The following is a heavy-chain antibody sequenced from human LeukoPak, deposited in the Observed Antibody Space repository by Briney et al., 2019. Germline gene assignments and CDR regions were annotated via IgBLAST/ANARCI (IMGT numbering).Heavy chain of an antibody. D-gene: IGHD4-11*01. CDR2: INPNSGGT. Sequence: ASVKVSCKASGYTFTSYDINWVRQATGQGLEWMGWINPNSGGTNYAQKFQGRVTMTRDTSISTAYMELSRLRSDDTAVYYCARDRVTTAHPNWFDPWGQGTLVTVSS. V-gene: IGHV1-2*02. CDR3: ARDRVTTAHPNWFDP. CDR1: GYTFTSYD. J-gene: IGHJ5*02.